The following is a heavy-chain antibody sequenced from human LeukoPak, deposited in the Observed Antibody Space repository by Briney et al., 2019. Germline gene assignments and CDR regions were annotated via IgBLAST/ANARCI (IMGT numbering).Heavy chain of an antibody. CDR2: MNPNSGNT. CDR1: GYTFTSYD. Sequence: ASVKVSCKASGYTFTSYDINWVRQATGQGLEWMGWMNPNSGNTGYAQKFQGRVTMTRNTSISTAYMELSSLRSEDTAVYYCARDLGGTTGTTVGNYWGQGTLVTVSS. D-gene: IGHD1-1*01. J-gene: IGHJ4*02. V-gene: IGHV1-8*01. CDR3: ARDLGGTTGTTVGNY.